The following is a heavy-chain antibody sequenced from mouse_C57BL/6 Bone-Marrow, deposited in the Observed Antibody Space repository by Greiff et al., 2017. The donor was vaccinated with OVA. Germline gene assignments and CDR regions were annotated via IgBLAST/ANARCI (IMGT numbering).Heavy chain of an antibody. CDR2: IDPNSGGT. J-gene: IGHJ2*01. V-gene: IGHV1-72*01. CDR1: GYTFTSYW. D-gene: IGHD2-2*01. Sequence: QVQLQQPGAELVKPGASVKLSCKASGYTFTSYWMHWVKQRPGRGLEGIGRIDPNSGGTKYNEKFKSKATLTVDKPYSTAYMQLSSLTSEDSAVYYCARSSMVTTTGGFDYWGQGTTLTVSA. CDR3: ARSSMVTTTGGFDY.